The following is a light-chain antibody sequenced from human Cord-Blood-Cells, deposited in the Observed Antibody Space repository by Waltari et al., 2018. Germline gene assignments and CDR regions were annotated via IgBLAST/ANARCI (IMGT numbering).Light chain of an antibody. CDR2: GNS. CDR3: QSYDSSHWV. CDR1: SSNIGAGYD. Sequence: QSVLTQPPSVSGAPGQRVTISCTGSSSNIGAGYDVHWYQQLPGPPPNLLIYGNSNRPSGVPDRFSGSKSGTSASLAITGLQAEDEADYYCQSYDSSHWVFGGGTKLTVL. V-gene: IGLV1-40*01. J-gene: IGLJ3*02.